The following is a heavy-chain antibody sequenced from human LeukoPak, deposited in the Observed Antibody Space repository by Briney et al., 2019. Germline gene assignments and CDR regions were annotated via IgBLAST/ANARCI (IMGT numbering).Heavy chain of an antibody. CDR2: THYSGST. D-gene: IGHD6-13*01. CDR3: ARGAAGTGAADY. CDR1: GGSISSYY. V-gene: IGHV4-59*01. Sequence: SETLSLTCIVSGGSISSYYWSWIRQPPGKGLEWIGYTHYSGSTKYNPSLKSRLTISVDSSKNQFSLRLSSVTAADTAVYFCARGAAGTGAADYWGQGTLVTVSS. J-gene: IGHJ4*02.